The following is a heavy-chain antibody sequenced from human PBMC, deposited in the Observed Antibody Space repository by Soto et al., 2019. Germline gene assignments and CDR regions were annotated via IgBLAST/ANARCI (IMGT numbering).Heavy chain of an antibody. CDR3: ARAGWQWLVRPYGMDV. V-gene: IGHV3-33*01. J-gene: IGHJ6*02. CDR1: GFTFSSYG. Sequence: QVQLVESGGGVVQPGRSLRLSCAASGFTFSSYGMHWVRQAPGKGLEWVAVIWYDGSHKYYADSVKGRFTISRDNSKNTLYLQMNSLRAEDTAVYYCARAGWQWLVRPYGMDVWGQGTTVTVSS. D-gene: IGHD6-19*01. CDR2: IWYDGSHK.